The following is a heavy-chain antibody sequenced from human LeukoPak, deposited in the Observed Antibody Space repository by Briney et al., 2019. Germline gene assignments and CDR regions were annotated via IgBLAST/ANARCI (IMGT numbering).Heavy chain of an antibody. Sequence: TPGGSPRLSCAASGFTFSSYSMNWVRQAPGKGLEWVSSISSSSSYIYYADSVKGRFTISRDNAKNSLYLQMNSLRAEDTAVYYCARDRDYGDYDPYYFDYWGQGTLVTVSS. J-gene: IGHJ4*02. CDR1: GFTFSSYS. CDR3: ARDRDYGDYDPYYFDY. V-gene: IGHV3-21*01. CDR2: ISSSSSYI. D-gene: IGHD4-17*01.